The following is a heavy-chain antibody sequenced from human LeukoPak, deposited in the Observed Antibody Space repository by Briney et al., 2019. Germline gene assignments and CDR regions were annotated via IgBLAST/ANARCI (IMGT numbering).Heavy chain of an antibody. CDR3: ARQSRGYWFDP. CDR2: IYYSGST. J-gene: IGHJ5*02. Sequence: SETLSLTCTVSGDSVTESSYYWGWIRQPPGKGLEWIGSIYYSGSTCYNPSLKSRVTISVDTSKNQFSLKLSSVTAADTAVYYCARQSRGYWFDPWGQGTLVTVSS. CDR1: GDSVTESSYY. V-gene: IGHV4-39*01. D-gene: IGHD6-25*01.